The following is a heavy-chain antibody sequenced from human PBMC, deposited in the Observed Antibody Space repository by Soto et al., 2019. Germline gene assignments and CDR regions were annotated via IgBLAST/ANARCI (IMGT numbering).Heavy chain of an antibody. CDR3: SKGRARYGLFTPGL. CDR2: ITGSSSNL. V-gene: IGHV3-23*01. CDR1: GFTFSDYA. D-gene: IGHD5-18*01. J-gene: IGHJ4*02. Sequence: EVQLLESGGGLEQPGGSLRLSCAASGFTFSDYAMSWVRQAPGKGLEWVTTITGSSSNLYYTDSVKGRFAISRDNSRKQPFLPKNSPAAEEPAVNFRSKGRARYGLFTPGLWGQGTLVTVSS.